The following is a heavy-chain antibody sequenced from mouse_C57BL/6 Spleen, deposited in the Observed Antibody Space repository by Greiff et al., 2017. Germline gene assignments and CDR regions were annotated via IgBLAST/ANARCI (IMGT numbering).Heavy chain of an antibody. CDR3: AKSLLIYYDTDGYAMDY. Sequence: VQLQQPGAELVMPGASVKLSCKASGYTFTSYWMHWVKQRPGQGLEWIGEIDPSDSYTNYNQKFKGKSTLTVDKSSSTAYMQLSSLTSEDSAVYYCAKSLLIYYDTDGYAMDYWGQGTSVTVSS. CDR2: IDPSDSYT. V-gene: IGHV1-69*01. CDR1: GYTFTSYW. J-gene: IGHJ4*01. D-gene: IGHD2-4*01.